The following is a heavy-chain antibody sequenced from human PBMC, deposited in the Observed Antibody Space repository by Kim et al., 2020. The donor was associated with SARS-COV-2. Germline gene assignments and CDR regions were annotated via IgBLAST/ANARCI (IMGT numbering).Heavy chain of an antibody. CDR1: GFTFSSYA. D-gene: IGHD3-3*01. CDR3: AKDSAITICGVAPIYYYGRGV. V-gene: IGHV3-23*01. Sequence: GGSLRLSCAASGFTFSSYAMSWVRQAPGKGLEWVSAISGSGGSTYYADSVKGRFTISRDNSKNTVYLQMNSLRAEDTAVYYCAKDSAITICGVAPIYYYGRGVWGQATRVTISS. CDR2: ISGSGGST. J-gene: IGHJ6*02.